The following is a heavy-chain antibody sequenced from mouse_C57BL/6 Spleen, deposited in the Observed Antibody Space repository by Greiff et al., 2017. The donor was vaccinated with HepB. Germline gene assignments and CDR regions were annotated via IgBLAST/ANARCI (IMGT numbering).Heavy chain of an antibody. D-gene: IGHD1-1*01. CDR3: ARGGYYGSSHYFDY. J-gene: IGHJ2*01. CDR2: INPSTGGT. V-gene: IGHV1-42*01. Sequence: DVQLQESGPELVKPGASVKISCKASGYSFTGYYMNWVKQSPEKSLEWIGEINPSTGGTTYNQKFKAKATLTVDKSSSTAYMQLKSLTSEDSAVYCCARGGYYGSSHYFDYWGQGTTLTVSS. CDR1: GYSFTGYY.